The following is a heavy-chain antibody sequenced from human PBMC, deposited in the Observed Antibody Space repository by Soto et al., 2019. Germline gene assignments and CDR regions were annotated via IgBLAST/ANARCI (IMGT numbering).Heavy chain of an antibody. V-gene: IGHV3-23*01. CDR2: ISGSGGST. D-gene: IGHD4-17*01. CDR1: GFTFSSYA. J-gene: IGHJ4*02. CDR3: ANLQSYYGDLTEDY. Sequence: GGSLRLSCAASGFTFSSYAMSWVRQAPGKGLEWVSAISGSGGSTYYADSVKGRFTISRDNSKNTLYLQMNSLRAEDTAVYYCANLQSYYGDLTEDYWGQGTLVTVSS.